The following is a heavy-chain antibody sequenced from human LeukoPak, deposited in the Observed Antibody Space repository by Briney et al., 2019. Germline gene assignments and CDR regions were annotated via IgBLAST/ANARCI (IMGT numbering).Heavy chain of an antibody. J-gene: IGHJ3*02. Sequence: SETLFLTCTVSGGSISSGGYYWSWIRQHPGKGLEWIGYIYYSGSTYYNPSLKSRVTISVDTSKNQFSLKLSSVTAADTAVYYCARDPDCSSTSCLYGRSFDIWGQGTMVTVSS. CDR2: IYYSGST. V-gene: IGHV4-31*03. CDR1: GGSISSGGYY. D-gene: IGHD2-2*01. CDR3: ARDPDCSSTSCLYGRSFDI.